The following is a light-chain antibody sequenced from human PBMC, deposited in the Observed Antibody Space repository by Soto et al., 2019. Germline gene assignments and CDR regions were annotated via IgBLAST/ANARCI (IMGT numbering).Light chain of an antibody. Sequence: QSVLTQPASVSGSPGQSITISCTGTSSDVGAYNYVSWYQQHPDKAPKLMIFDVSNRPSGVSNRFSGSKSGNTASLTISGLQAEDEADYYCSSYTTATTRVFGGGTKLTVL. J-gene: IGLJ3*02. V-gene: IGLV2-14*01. CDR3: SSYTTATTRV. CDR1: SSDVGAYNY. CDR2: DVS.